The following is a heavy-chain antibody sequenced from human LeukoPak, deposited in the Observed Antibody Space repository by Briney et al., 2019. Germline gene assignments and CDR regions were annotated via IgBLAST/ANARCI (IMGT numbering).Heavy chain of an antibody. CDR1: GGSISSYY. V-gene: IGHV4-39*01. D-gene: IGHD2-2*01. J-gene: IGHJ4*02. CDR3: AIVVVPAAIVY. Sequence: PSETLSLTCTVSGGSISSYYWGWIRQPPGKGLEWIGSIYYSGSTYYNPSLKSRVTISVDTSKNQFSLKLSSVTAADTAVYYCAIVVVPAAIVYWGQGTLVTVSS. CDR2: IYYSGST.